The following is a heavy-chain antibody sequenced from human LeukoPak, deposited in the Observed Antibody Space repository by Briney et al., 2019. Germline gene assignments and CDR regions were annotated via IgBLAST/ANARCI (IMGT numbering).Heavy chain of an antibody. J-gene: IGHJ4*02. Sequence: PGGSLRLSCAASGFTFSSYGMHWVRQAPDKGLEWVAFIRYDGSNKYYADSVKGRFTISRDNSKNTLYLQMNSLRAEDTAVYYCARGRVAKPYFDYWGQGTLVTVSS. D-gene: IGHD1-14*01. CDR2: IRYDGSNK. CDR3: ARGRVAKPYFDY. V-gene: IGHV3-30*02. CDR1: GFTFSSYG.